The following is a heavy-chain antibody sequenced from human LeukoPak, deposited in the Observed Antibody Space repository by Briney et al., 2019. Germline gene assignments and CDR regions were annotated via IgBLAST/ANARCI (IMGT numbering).Heavy chain of an antibody. D-gene: IGHD4-17*01. CDR1: GFTFSDYW. V-gene: IGHV3-23*01. CDR2: ISGSGGST. CDR3: AKPTTVTTGPIDY. J-gene: IGHJ4*02. Sequence: PGGSLRLSCAASGFTFSDYWMHWVRQAPGKGLVWVSAISGSGGSTYYADSVKGRFTISRDNSKNTLYLQMNSLRAEDTAVYYCAKPTTVTTGPIDYWGQGTLVTVSS.